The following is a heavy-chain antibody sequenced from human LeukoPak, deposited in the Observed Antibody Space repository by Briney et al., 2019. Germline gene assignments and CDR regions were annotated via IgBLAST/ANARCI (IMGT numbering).Heavy chain of an antibody. CDR2: IIPMFGTA. D-gene: IGHD5-24*01. CDR3: AASIPGAVETKT. Sequence: SVKVSCKASGRTFSNYTISWVRQAPGQGIEWMERIIPMFGTANYAQKLQGRVTITTGESTSTAYMELSSLRSEDTAVYYCAASIPGAVETKTWGQGTMVTVS. V-gene: IGHV1-69*05. CDR1: GRTFSNYT. J-gene: IGHJ3*01.